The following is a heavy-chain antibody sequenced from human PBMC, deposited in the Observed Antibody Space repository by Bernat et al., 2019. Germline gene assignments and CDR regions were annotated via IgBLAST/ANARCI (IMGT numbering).Heavy chain of an antibody. J-gene: IGHJ4*02. CDR1: GFTFSSYG. D-gene: IGHD1-1*01. Sequence: QVQLVESGGGVVQPGRSLRLSCAASGFTFSSYGMHWVRQAPGKGLEWVAVIWYDGSNKYYADSVKGRFTISRDNSKNTLYLQMNSLRAEDTAVYYFAGESTGGVEFDYWGQGTLVTVSS. CDR2: IWYDGSNK. CDR3: AGESTGGVEFDY. V-gene: IGHV3-33*01.